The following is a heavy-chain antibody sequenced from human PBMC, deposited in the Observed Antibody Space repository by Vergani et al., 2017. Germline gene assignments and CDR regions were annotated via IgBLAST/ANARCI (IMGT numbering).Heavy chain of an antibody. CDR1: GFTFSDYY. Sequence: QVQLVESGGGLVKPGGSLRLSCAASGFTFSDYYLSWIRQAPGKGLEWVSHISGSGNTIFYSDSVKGRFTISRDNAKKSLYLQMNSLRAEDTAVYYCTRDRNMGIEAGCTDNRFYTWGQGTLVTVSS. CDR3: TRDRNMGIEAGCTDNRFYT. V-gene: IGHV3-11*04. CDR2: ISGSGNTI. J-gene: IGHJ5*02. D-gene: IGHD6-13*01.